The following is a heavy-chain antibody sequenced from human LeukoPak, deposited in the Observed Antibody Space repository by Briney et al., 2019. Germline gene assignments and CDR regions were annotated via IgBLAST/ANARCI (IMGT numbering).Heavy chain of an antibody. J-gene: IGHJ4*02. CDR2: IIPIFGTA. CDR3: ATRFSSNLDY. D-gene: IGHD2-2*01. V-gene: IGHV1-69*05. Sequence: SVKVSCKASGGTFSSYAISWVRQAPGQGLEWMGGIIPIFGTANYAQKFQGRVTITRDTSASTAYMELSSLRSEDTALYYCATRFSSNLDYWGQGTLVAVSS. CDR1: GGTFSSYA.